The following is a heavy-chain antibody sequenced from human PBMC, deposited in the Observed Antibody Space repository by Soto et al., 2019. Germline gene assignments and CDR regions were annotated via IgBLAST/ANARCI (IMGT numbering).Heavy chain of an antibody. CDR1: GYTFSSYA. CDR3: AKRGYTSGWHDAFDI. CDR2: ISSSGGST. D-gene: IGHD6-19*01. Sequence: GGSLRLSCAASGYTFSSYAMSWVRQAPGKGLEWVSGISSSGGSTYYADSVKGRFTISRDNSKNTLYLQMNSLRVEDTAVYYCAKRGYTSGWHDAFDIWGQGTMVTVSS. J-gene: IGHJ3*02. V-gene: IGHV3-23*01.